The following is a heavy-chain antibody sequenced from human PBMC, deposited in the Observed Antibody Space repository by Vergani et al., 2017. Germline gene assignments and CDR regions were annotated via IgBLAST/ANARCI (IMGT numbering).Heavy chain of an antibody. Sequence: EVQLVESGGGLVKRGGSLRLSCAASGFTFSSYSMNWVRQAPGKGLDWVSSISSSSSYIHYSDSLKGRFTITRDNAKSSLYMQMNSLRAENTGVYYCARDLRLMYNRFDPWGQGTLVTVSS. CDR2: ISSSSSYI. V-gene: IGHV3-21*01. D-gene: IGHD3-3*01. CDR3: ARDLRLMYNRFDP. CDR1: GFTFSSYS. J-gene: IGHJ5*02.